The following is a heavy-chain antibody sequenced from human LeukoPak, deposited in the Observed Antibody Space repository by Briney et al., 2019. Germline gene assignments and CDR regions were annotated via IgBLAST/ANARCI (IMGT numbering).Heavy chain of an antibody. D-gene: IGHD6-19*01. Sequence: SVKVSSTASGGTFSSYAISWVRQAPGQGLEWMGRIIPIFGTANYAQKFQGRVTITTDESTSTAYMELSSLRSEDTAVYYCARDSGGEQWLVPFDYWGQGTLVTVSS. J-gene: IGHJ4*02. CDR1: GGTFSSYA. CDR2: IIPIFGTA. V-gene: IGHV1-69*05. CDR3: ARDSGGEQWLVPFDY.